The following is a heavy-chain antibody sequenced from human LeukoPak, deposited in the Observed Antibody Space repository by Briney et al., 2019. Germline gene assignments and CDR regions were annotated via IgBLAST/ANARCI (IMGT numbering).Heavy chain of an antibody. J-gene: IGHJ4*02. CDR2: IKSESSGATT. CDR3: TLIKGWGSGTYYLDY. Sequence: NAGGSLRLSCAASGFSISDDWMSWVRQAPGKGLEWVGRIKSESSGATTHYAAPVEGRFTISRDDSKNTLYLQLNSLKTDDTAVYYCTLIKGWGSGTYYLDYWGQGSLVTVSS. D-gene: IGHD3-10*01. CDR1: GFSISDDW. V-gene: IGHV3-15*01.